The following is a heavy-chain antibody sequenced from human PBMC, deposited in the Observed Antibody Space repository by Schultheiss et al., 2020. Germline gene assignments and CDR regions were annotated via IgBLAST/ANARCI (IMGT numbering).Heavy chain of an antibody. J-gene: IGHJ6*04. V-gene: IGHV1-18*01. D-gene: IGHD5-12*01. Sequence: ASVKVSCKASGYTFTSYGISWVRQAPGQGLEWMGWISAYNGNTNYAQKLQGRVTMTTDTSTSTAYMELRSLRSDDTAVYYCARDGGYDYPAARYYGMDVWGKGTTVTVSS. CDR1: GYTFTSYG. CDR3: ARDGGYDYPAARYYGMDV. CDR2: ISAYNGNT.